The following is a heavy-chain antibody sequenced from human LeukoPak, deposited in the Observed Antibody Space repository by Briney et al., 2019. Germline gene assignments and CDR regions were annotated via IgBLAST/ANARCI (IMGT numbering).Heavy chain of an antibody. J-gene: IGHJ3*02. Sequence: PSETLSLTCTVSGDSISSYYWSWIRQPAGKGLEWIGRIHPSGSTNYNPSLKSRVTLSVDTSKNQFSLKLTSVTAADTAVYYCARGPTGIYAFDIWGQGTMVIVSS. V-gene: IGHV4-4*07. CDR1: GDSISSYY. CDR2: IHPSGST. D-gene: IGHD1-1*01. CDR3: ARGPTGIYAFDI.